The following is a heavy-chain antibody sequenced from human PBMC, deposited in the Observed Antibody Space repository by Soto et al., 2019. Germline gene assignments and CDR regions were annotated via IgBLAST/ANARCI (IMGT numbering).Heavy chain of an antibody. J-gene: IGHJ6*02. CDR3: AMVDVYVTPSPQDV. CDR1: GYTFTRYG. D-gene: IGHD3-16*01. V-gene: IGHV1-18*01. CDR2: INTYNGNT. Sequence: QVQLVQSGAEVKNPGASVKVSCKASGYTFTRYGIGWARQAPGQGLEWMGWINTYNGNTNYAQNVQGRVTLTTDTXXSPAYMALRSLRSNDTAIYYCAMVDVYVTPSPQDVWGQGTTVIVSS.